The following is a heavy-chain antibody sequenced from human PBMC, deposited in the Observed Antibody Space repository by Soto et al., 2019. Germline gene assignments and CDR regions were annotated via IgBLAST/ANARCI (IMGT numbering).Heavy chain of an antibody. J-gene: IGHJ4*02. CDR2: ISSSGLQT. Sequence: QVQLVESGGGLVKPGGSLRLSCAGSGFTFNDYDMSWIRQVPGKGLEWVSYISSSGLQTNFAESVKGRFTISRYNXTTSLYRKRKLLRAEDTALYYCERALWAVAGRVEYWGQGTLVTVSS. V-gene: IGHV3-11*05. D-gene: IGHD6-19*01. CDR1: GFTFNDYD. CDR3: ERALWAVAGRVEY.